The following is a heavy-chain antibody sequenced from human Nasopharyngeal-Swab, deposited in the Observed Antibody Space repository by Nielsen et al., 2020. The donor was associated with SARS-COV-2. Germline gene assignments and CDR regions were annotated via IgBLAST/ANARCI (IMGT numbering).Heavy chain of an antibody. D-gene: IGHD6-13*01. CDR3: ARGSYSSSWYENRRFDP. CDR1: GFTFSSYS. V-gene: IGHV3-21*01. J-gene: IGHJ5*02. CDR2: I. Sequence: GESLKISCAASGFTFSSYSMNWVRQAPGKGLEWVSYIYYADSVKGRFTISRDNAKNSLYLQMNSLRAEDTAVYYCARGSYSSSWYENRRFDPWGQGTLVTVSS.